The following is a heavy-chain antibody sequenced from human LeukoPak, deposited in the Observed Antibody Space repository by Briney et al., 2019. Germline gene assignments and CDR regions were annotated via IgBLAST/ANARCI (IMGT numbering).Heavy chain of an antibody. CDR3: AELGITMIGGV. D-gene: IGHD3-10*02. CDR1: RFTFSSYS. V-gene: IGHV3-21*01. J-gene: IGHJ6*04. CDR2: IGSSSSYI. Sequence: PGGSLRLSCAASRFTFSSYSMNWVRQAPGKGLEWVSSIGSSSSYIYYADSVKGRFTISRDNAKNSLYLQMNSLRAEDTAVYYCAELGITMIGGVWGKGTTVTISS.